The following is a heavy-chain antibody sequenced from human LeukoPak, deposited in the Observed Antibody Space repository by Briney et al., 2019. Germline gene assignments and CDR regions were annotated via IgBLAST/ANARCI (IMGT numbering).Heavy chain of an antibody. J-gene: IGHJ6*02. D-gene: IGHD6-13*01. CDR2: FDPEDGET. CDR3: ATDRGSSWDYYYHYGMDV. CDR1: GYTLTELS. V-gene: IGHV1-24*01. Sequence: GASVKVSCKVSGYTLTELSMHWVRQAPGKGLEWMGGFDPEDGETIYAQKFQGRVTMTEDTSTDTAYMELSSLRSEDTAVCYCATDRGSSWDYYYHYGMDVWGQGTTDTVSS.